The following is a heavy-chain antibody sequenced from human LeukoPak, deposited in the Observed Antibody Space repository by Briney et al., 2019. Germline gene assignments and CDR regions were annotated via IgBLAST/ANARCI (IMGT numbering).Heavy chain of an antibody. CDR1: XYTFTXYY. CDR3: ARDGYYDFWSGYYKDYYYGMDV. V-gene: IGHV1-2*02. CDR2: INPNSGGT. D-gene: IGHD3-3*01. Sequence: SCXAXXYTFTXYYMHWVRQAPGQGLEWMGWINPNSGGTNYAQKFQGRVTMTRDTSISTAYMELSRLRSDDTAVYYCARDGYYDFWSGYYKDYYYGMDVWGQGTTVTVSS. J-gene: IGHJ6*02.